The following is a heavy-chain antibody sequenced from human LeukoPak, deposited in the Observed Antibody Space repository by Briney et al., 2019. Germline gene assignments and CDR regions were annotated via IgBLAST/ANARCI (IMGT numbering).Heavy chain of an antibody. CDR1: GGSISNSRYY. CDR3: WRSGYESGFDY. D-gene: IGHD5-12*01. J-gene: IGHJ4*02. V-gene: IGHV4-39*07. Sequence: SETLSLTCSVSGGSISNSRYYWGWLRQPPGKGLEWIGGIHHSGSTNYNSSLKSRVTISVDTSKNQFSLKMSSVTAADTAVYYCWRSGYESGFDYWGQGTLVTVSS. CDR2: IHHSGST.